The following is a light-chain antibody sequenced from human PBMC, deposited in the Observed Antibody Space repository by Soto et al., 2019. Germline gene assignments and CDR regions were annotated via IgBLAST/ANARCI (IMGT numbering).Light chain of an antibody. CDR2: EVA. CDR3: SSYAGGDNLI. CDR1: SSDVGSSVF. V-gene: IGLV2-8*01. Sequence: QSVLTQPPSASGSPGQSVTISCTGSSSDVGSSVFVSWYQQHPGKAPKLIIYEVAKRPSGVPDRFYGSKSANTASLTVSGLQVEDEADYYCSSYAGGDNLIFGGGTQLTVL. J-gene: IGLJ7*01.